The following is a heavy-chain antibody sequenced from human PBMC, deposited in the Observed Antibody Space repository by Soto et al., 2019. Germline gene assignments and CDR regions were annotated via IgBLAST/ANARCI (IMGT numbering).Heavy chain of an antibody. V-gene: IGHV1-18*04. CDR3: TCITMVRGVRDYWLDP. Sequence: GASVKVSCKASGYTFTSYGISWVRQAPGQGLEWMGWISAYNGNTNYAQKLQGRVTMTTDTSTSTAYMELRSLRSDDTAVYYCTCITMVRGVRDYWLDPCGHVPLFTVYS. CDR2: ISAYNGNT. J-gene: IGHJ5*02. D-gene: IGHD3-10*01. CDR1: GYTFTSYG.